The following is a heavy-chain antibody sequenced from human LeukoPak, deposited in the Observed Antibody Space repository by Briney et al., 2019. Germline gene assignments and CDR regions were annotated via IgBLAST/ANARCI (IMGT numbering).Heavy chain of an antibody. CDR3: ATASRGGDY. CDR2: VYPEDGET. Sequence: WVSVKVSCKVSGYTFTDYYMHWVPQAPGKGLEWMGLVYPEDGETIYAEKFQGRVTITADTSTDTAYMELSSLRSEDTAVYYCATASRGGDYWGQGTLVTVSS. V-gene: IGHV1-69-2*01. CDR1: GYTFTDYY. J-gene: IGHJ4*02.